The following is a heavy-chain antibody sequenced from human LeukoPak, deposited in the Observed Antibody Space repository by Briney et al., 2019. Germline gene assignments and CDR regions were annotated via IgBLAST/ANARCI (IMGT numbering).Heavy chain of an antibody. V-gene: IGHV4-34*01. CDR2: INHSGST. J-gene: IGHJ4*02. CDR3: ARVHRIAARSRYYFDY. CDR1: GGSFSGYY. D-gene: IGHD6-6*01. Sequence: SETLSLTCAVYGGSFSGYYWSWIRQPPGKRLEWIGEINHSGSTNYNPSLKSRVTISVDTSKNQFSLKLSSVTAADTAVYYCARVHRIAARSRYYFDYWGQGTLVTVSS.